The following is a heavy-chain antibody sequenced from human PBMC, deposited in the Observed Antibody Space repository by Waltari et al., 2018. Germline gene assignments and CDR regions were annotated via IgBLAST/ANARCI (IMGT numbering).Heavy chain of an antibody. CDR1: GFTFSNAW. CDR3: SRSLDA. CDR2: IKPDGSER. J-gene: IGHJ6*02. Sequence: EVQLVESGGGLVQPGGSLRLSCAASGFTFSNAWMAWVRQAPGKGLEWVANIKPDGSERYSVDSVKGRFTISRDNAKNSVYLQMNSLRAEDTAVYYCSRSLDAWGQGTTVTVSS. V-gene: IGHV3-7*03.